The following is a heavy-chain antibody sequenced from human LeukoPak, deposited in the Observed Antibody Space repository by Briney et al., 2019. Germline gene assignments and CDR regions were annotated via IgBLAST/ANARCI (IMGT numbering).Heavy chain of an antibody. CDR2: ISFDGSTH. Sequence: PGGSVRLSCAASGFTFSTYAMHWVRQAPGKGPEGVAVISFDGSTHYYADFVKGRFTISSDNSENTLYVQMNSLRAEDTAVYYCARDYQRRTEHYDKSGYSHWGQGTLVTVSS. V-gene: IGHV3-30*04. J-gene: IGHJ4*02. CDR3: ARDYQRRTEHYDKSGYSH. CDR1: GFTFSTYA. D-gene: IGHD3-22*01.